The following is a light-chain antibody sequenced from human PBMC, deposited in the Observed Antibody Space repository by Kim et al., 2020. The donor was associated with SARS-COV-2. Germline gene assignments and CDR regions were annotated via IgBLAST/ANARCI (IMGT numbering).Light chain of an antibody. J-gene: IGKJ1*01. Sequence: DIVMTQSPDSLAVSLGERATINCKSSQSVLYSSNNNNYLAWYQQKPGQPPKLLIYWASTRESGVPDRFSGSGSATDFTLTISSLQAEDVAVYYCQQYYTSWWTFGQGTKVDIK. CDR3: QQYYTSWWT. V-gene: IGKV4-1*01. CDR1: QSVLYSSNNNNY. CDR2: WAS.